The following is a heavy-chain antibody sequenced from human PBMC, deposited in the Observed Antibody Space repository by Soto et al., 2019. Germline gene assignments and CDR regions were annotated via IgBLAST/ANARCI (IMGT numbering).Heavy chain of an antibody. Sequence: PSETLSLTCTVSGGSISSYHWSWIRQPPGKGLEWIGYIYYSGSTNYNPSLKSRVTISVDTSKNLFSLKLSSVTAADTAVYYCARDFAPNSSRGYYGMDVWGQGTTVTVSS. V-gene: IGHV4-59*01. CDR1: GGSISSYH. CDR3: ARDFAPNSSRGYYGMDV. J-gene: IGHJ6*02. CDR2: IYYSGST. D-gene: IGHD6-13*01.